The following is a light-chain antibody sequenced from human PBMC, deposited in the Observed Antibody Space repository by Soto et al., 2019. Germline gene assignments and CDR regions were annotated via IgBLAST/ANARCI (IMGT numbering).Light chain of an antibody. J-gene: IGKJ4*01. CDR3: MQLLQTPFT. CDR1: QSLLHSNGNNY. V-gene: IGKV2-28*01. Sequence: DIVMTQSPLSLIVTPGEAASISCRSSQSLLHSNGNNYVDWYLQKPGQSPQLLVYLGSNRAPGVPDRFSGSGSGTDFVLKISRVEAEDVGIYYCMQLLQTPFTFGGGP. CDR2: LGS.